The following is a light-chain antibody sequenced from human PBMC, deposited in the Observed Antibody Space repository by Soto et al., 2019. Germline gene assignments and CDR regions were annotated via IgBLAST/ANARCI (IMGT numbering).Light chain of an antibody. CDR1: SSDVCAYDY. Sequence: QSVRTRPPSASGAPGQSVTISCTGTSSDVCAYDYVSWYQQHPGKAPKLMIYEINKRPSGVPDRFSGSKSGNTASLTVSGLQAEDEADYYCSSFAGSNNFPYVFGTGTKVNVL. CDR2: EIN. V-gene: IGLV2-8*01. J-gene: IGLJ1*01. CDR3: SSFAGSNNFPYV.